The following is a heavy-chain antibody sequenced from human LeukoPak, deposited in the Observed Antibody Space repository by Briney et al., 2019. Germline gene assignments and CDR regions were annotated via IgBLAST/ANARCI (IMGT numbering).Heavy chain of an antibody. D-gene: IGHD2-2*01. CDR1: GFTFDDYA. V-gene: IGHV3-9*03. Sequence: GGSLRLSCAASGFTFDDYAMHWVRQAPGKGLEWVSGISWKSGSIGYADSVKGRFTISRDNAKNSLYLQMNSLRAEDMALYHCAKAPGPDIVVVPAAMEGYYFDYWGQGTLVTVSS. J-gene: IGHJ4*02. CDR3: AKAPGPDIVVVPAAMEGYYFDY. CDR2: ISWKSGSI.